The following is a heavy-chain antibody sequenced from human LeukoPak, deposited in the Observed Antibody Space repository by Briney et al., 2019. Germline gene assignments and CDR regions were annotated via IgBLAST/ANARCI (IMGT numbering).Heavy chain of an antibody. CDR3: AKGTDILTGPPFDY. J-gene: IGHJ4*02. CDR1: GFPFSNYG. CDR2: ISGSGGST. Sequence: GGSLRLSCAASGFPFSNYGMHWVRQAPGKGLEWVAVISGSGGSTYYADSVKGRFTISRDNSKNTLYLQMNSLRAEDTAVYYCAKGTDILTGPPFDYWGQGTLVTVSS. D-gene: IGHD3-9*01. V-gene: IGHV3-23*01.